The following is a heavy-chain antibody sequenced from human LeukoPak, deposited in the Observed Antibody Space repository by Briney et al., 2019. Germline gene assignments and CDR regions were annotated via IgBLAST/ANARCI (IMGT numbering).Heavy chain of an antibody. J-gene: IGHJ3*02. Sequence: GGSLRLSCAASGFTFSDYYMSWIRQAPGKGLEWVSSISSSSSYIYYADSVKGRFTISRDNAKNSLYLQMNSLRAEDTAVYYCARRGHDYGDYKDAFDIWGQGTMVTVSS. D-gene: IGHD4-17*01. CDR3: ARRGHDYGDYKDAFDI. V-gene: IGHV3-11*06. CDR2: ISSSSSYI. CDR1: GFTFSDYY.